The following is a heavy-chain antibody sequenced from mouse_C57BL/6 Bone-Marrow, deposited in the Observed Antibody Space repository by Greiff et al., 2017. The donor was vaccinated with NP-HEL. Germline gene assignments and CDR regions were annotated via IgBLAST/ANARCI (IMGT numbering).Heavy chain of an antibody. CDR2: IRNKANGYTT. CDR3: ARSDWEKRAWCAY. CDR1: GFTFTDYY. V-gene: IGHV7-3*01. J-gene: IGHJ3*01. D-gene: IGHD4-1*01. Sequence: DVHLVESGGGLVQPGGSLSLSCAASGFTFTDYYMSWVRQPPGKALEWLGFIRNKANGYTTEYSASVKGRFTISRDNSQSILYLQMNALRAEDSATYYCARSDWEKRAWCAYWGQGTLVTVSA.